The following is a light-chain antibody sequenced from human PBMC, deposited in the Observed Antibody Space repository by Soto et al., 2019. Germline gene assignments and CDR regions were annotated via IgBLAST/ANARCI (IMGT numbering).Light chain of an antibody. CDR1: QSVSSSY. V-gene: IGKV3-20*01. CDR2: GAS. Sequence: EVVLTQSPGTLSLSPGERATLSCRASQSVSSSYLAWYQQKPGQAPSLLIYGASRRATGIPDRFSGGGSGTHFTLTISRLEPEDFAVYYCQHYVTSSITFGQGTRLEIK. J-gene: IGKJ5*01. CDR3: QHYVTSSIT.